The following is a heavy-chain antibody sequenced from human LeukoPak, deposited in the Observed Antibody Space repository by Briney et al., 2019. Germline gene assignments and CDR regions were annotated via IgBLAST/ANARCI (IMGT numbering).Heavy chain of an antibody. Sequence: SSETLSLTCAVSGGSFSSGGYSWSWIRQPPGKGLEWIGYIYHSGSTYYNPSLKSRVTISVDRSKNQFSLKLSSVTAADTAVYYCARTPYCSSTSCYTFFDYWGQGTLVTVSS. CDR3: ARTPYCSSTSCYTFFDY. CDR1: GGSFSSGGYS. V-gene: IGHV4-30-2*01. D-gene: IGHD2-2*02. J-gene: IGHJ4*02. CDR2: IYHSGST.